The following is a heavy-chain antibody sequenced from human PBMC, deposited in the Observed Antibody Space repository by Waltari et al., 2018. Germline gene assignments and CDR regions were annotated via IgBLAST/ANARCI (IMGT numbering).Heavy chain of an antibody. CDR1: GGSISSSSYY. J-gene: IGHJ5*02. Sequence: QLQLQESGPGLVKPSETLSLTCTVSGGSISSSSYYWGWIRQPAGKGLEWIGRIYTSGSTNYNPSLKSRVTMSVDTSKNQFSLKLSSVTAADTAVYYCARDNRDSTLNWFDPWGQGTLVTVSS. D-gene: IGHD6-13*01. CDR2: IYTSGST. V-gene: IGHV4-61*02. CDR3: ARDNRDSTLNWFDP.